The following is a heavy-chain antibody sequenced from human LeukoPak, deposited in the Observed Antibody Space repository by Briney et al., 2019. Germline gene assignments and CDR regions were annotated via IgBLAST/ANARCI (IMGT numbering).Heavy chain of an antibody. Sequence: SETLSLTCAVYGGSFSGYYWSWIRQPPGKGLEWIGEINHSGSTNDNPSLKSRVTISVDTSKNQFSLKLSSVTAADTAVHYCARGGGYSYGFGIGYWGQGTLVTVSS. D-gene: IGHD5-18*01. CDR2: INHSGST. J-gene: IGHJ4*02. CDR3: ARGGGYSYGFGIGY. CDR1: GGSFSGYY. V-gene: IGHV4-34*01.